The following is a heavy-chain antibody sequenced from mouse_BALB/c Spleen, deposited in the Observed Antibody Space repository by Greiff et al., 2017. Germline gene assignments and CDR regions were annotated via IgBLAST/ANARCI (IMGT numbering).Heavy chain of an antibody. D-gene: IGHD1-1*01. Sequence: EVKVEESGGGLVQPGGSLKLSCAASGFTFSSYTMSWVRQTPEKRLEWVAYISNGGGSTYYPDTVKGRFTISRDNAKNTLYLQMSSLKSEDTAMYYCARDYYGSSYRFAYWGQGTLVTVSA. CDR2: ISNGGGST. CDR3: ARDYYGSSYRFAY. J-gene: IGHJ3*01. CDR1: GFTFSSYT. V-gene: IGHV5-12-2*01.